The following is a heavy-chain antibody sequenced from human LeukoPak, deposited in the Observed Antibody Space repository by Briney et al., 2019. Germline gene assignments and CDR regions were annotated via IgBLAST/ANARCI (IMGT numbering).Heavy chain of an antibody. V-gene: IGHV4-34*01. CDR1: GGSFSGYY. CDR3: ARGRGWSPRSLFLDY. J-gene: IGHJ4*02. Sequence: SETLSLTCAVYGGSFSGYYWSWIRQPPGKGLEWIGEINHSGSTNYNPSLKSRVTKSVDTSKNQFSLKLSSVTAADTAVYYCARGRGWSPRSLFLDYWGQGTLVTVSS. D-gene: IGHD6-19*01. CDR2: INHSGST.